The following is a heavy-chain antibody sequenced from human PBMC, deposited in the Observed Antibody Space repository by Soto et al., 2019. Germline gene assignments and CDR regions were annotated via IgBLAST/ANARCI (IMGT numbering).Heavy chain of an antibody. J-gene: IGHJ5*02. CDR3: ARHPDFWSGYYSLFDP. CDR2: IYYSGST. V-gene: IGHV4-39*01. Sequence: SETLSLTCTVSGGSISSSSYYWGWIRQPPGKGLEWIGSIYYSGSTYYNPSLKSRVTISVDTSKNQFSLKLSSVTAADTAVYYCARHPDFWSGYYSLFDPWGQGTLVTVSS. CDR1: GGSISSSSYY. D-gene: IGHD3-3*01.